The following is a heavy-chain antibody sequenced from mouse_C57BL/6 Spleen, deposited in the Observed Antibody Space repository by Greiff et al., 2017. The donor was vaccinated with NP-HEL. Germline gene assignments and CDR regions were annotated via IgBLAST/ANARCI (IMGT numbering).Heavy chain of an antibody. CDR2: INPYNGGS. J-gene: IGHJ4*01. D-gene: IGHD3-2*02. V-gene: IGHV1-19*01. CDR1: GYTFTDYY. CDR3: ARGKRRLPPMDY. Sequence: EVKLQESGPVLVKPGASVKMSCKASGYTFTDYYMNWVKQSHGKSLEWIGVINPYNGGSSYNQKFKGKATLTVDKSSSTAYMELNSLTSEDSAVYYCARGKRRLPPMDYWGQGTSVTVSS.